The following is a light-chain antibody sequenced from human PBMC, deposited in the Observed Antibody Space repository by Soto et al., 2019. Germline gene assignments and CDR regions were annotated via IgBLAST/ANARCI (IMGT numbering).Light chain of an antibody. V-gene: IGLV2-14*03. CDR3: SSYTSSALVV. J-gene: IGLJ2*01. CDR2: DVS. CDR1: SSDVGYYNY. Sequence: QSALTQPASVSGSPGQSITISCTGTSSDVGYYNYVSWYQQHPGKAPQLMIYDVSHRPSGVSNRFSGSKSGNTASLTISGLQPEDEADYYCSSYTSSALVVFGGGTKLTVL.